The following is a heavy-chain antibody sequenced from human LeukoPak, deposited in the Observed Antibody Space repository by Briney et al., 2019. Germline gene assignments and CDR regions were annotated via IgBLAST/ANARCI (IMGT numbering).Heavy chain of an antibody. CDR1: GYTFTSYG. CDR2: MNPNSGNT. D-gene: IGHD5-18*01. CDR3: ARGRKSYGTFFY. J-gene: IGHJ4*02. V-gene: IGHV1-8*02. Sequence: GASVKVSCKASGYTFTSYGINWVRQATGQGLEWMGWMNPNSGNTGYAQKFQGRVTMTRNTSISTAYMELSSLRSEDTAVYYCARGRKSYGTFFYWGQGTLVTVSS.